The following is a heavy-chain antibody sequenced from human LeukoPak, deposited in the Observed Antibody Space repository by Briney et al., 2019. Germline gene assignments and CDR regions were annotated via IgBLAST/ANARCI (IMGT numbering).Heavy chain of an antibody. V-gene: IGHV3-48*04. CDR3: ARDWPYYDSSGYYEY. CDR1: GFTFSSYA. D-gene: IGHD3-22*01. J-gene: IGHJ4*02. Sequence: PGGSLRLSCAASGFTFSSYAMHWVRQAPGKGLEWVSYITSRGSTIYHADSVKGRFTISRDNAKNSLYLQMNSLRAEDTAVYYCARDWPYYDSSGYYEYWGQGTLVTVSS. CDR2: ITSRGSTI.